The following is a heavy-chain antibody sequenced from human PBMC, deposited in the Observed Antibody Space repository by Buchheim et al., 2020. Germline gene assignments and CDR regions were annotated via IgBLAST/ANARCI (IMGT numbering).Heavy chain of an antibody. D-gene: IGHD3-10*01. V-gene: IGHV4-34*01. Sequence: QVQLQQWGAGLLKSSETLSLTCAVYGGAFGGYFWSWIRQSPGKGLEWIGEINHSGTTNYNPSLKSRVTISMDTTKKQFFLKMSSVTAADTAVYYCARTDYYGLGTRDVWGQGAT. CDR3: ARTDYYGLGTRDV. CDR2: INHSGTT. CDR1: GGAFGGYF. J-gene: IGHJ6*02.